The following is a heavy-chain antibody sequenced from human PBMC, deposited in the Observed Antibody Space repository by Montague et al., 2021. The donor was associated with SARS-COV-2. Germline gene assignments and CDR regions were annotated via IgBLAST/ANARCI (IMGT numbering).Heavy chain of an antibody. CDR1: GGSISSYY. CDR2: IYHNGST. Sequence: SETLSLTCTVSGGSISSYYWTWIRQPPGKGLESIGYIYHNGSTKYNPSLKSRVTISVDTSKNQFSLKLSSVSVADTAMYYCARGGGNSADYYNYTMDVWGQGTTVTVFS. J-gene: IGHJ6*02. CDR3: ARGGGNSADYYNYTMDV. D-gene: IGHD4-23*01. V-gene: IGHV4-59*01.